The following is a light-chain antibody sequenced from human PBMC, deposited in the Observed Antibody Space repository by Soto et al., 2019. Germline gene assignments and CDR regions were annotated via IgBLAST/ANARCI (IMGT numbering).Light chain of an antibody. CDR2: DAS. CDR1: QDITTW. J-gene: IGKJ1*01. CDR3: QQYNAYSWT. V-gene: IGKV1-5*01. Sequence: IQMTQSPSTLSASVGDRVTITCRARQDITTWLAWYQQKPGKAPKLLIYDASTLESGVPSRFSGSGSGTEFTLTINSXQPDDVATYYCQQYNAYSWTFGQGTKVDIK.